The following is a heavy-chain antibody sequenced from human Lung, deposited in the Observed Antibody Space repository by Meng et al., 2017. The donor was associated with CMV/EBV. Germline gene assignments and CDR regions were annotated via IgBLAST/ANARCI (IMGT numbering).Heavy chain of an antibody. CDR1: GFSFSSYA. CDR2: ISYDGSNK. V-gene: IGHV3-30-3*01. CDR3: ERREKDIVVVPVDFFYFDD. D-gene: IGHD2-2*01. Sequence: SXKISXAASGFSFSSYAMHWVRQAPGKGLEWVAVISYDGSNKYYADSVKGRFTISRDNSKNMLYLQMNSLRAEDTAVYYCERREKDIVVVPVDFFYFDDWGQGTXVTVAS. J-gene: IGHJ4*02.